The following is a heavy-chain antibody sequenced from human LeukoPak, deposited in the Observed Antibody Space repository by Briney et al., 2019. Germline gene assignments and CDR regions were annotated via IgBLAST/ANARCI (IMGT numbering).Heavy chain of an antibody. CDR1: GGSISSSSYY. CDR3: ASASGYDFWSGYQFDY. CDR2: IYYSGST. D-gene: IGHD3-3*01. V-gene: IGHV4-39*07. Sequence: SETLSLTCTVSGGSISSSSYYWGWIRQPPGKGLEWIGSIYYSGSTYYNPSLKSRVTISVDTSKNQFSLKLSSVTAADTAVYYCASASGYDFWSGYQFDYWAQGTLVTVSS. J-gene: IGHJ4*02.